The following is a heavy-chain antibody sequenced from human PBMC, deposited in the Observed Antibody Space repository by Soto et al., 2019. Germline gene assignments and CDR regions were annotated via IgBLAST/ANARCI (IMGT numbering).Heavy chain of an antibody. CDR2: IKQDGSEK. Sequence: PGGSLRLSCAASGFTLSSYWMSWVRQAPGKGLEWVANIKQDGSEKYYVDSVKGRFTISRDNAKNSLYLQMNSLRAEDTAVYYCARDRGDDYDYYYYMDVWGKGTTVTVSS. V-gene: IGHV3-7*01. CDR3: ARDRGDDYDYYYYMDV. CDR1: GFTLSSYW. D-gene: IGHD3-10*01. J-gene: IGHJ6*03.